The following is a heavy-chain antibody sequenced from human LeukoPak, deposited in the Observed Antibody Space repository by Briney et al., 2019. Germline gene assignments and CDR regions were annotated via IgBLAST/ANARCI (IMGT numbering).Heavy chain of an antibody. CDR3: ARQNDFRLDY. CDR1: GYIFSSYW. D-gene: IGHD3-3*01. J-gene: IGHJ4*02. Sequence: RGESLKISCKGSGYIFSSYWIGWVRRMPGKGLEWMGIIYPGDSDTRYSPSLQGQVTISVDTSIGTAYLQWSSLKASDTAIYYCARQNDFRLDYWGQGTLVTVSS. CDR2: IYPGDSDT. V-gene: IGHV5-51*01.